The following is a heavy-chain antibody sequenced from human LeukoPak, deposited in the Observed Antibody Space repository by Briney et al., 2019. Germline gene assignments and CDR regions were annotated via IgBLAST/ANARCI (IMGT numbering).Heavy chain of an antibody. Sequence: SETLSLTCAVYGGSFSGYYWSWIRQPPGKGLEWIGEINHSGSTNYNLSLKSRVTISVDTSKNQFSLKLSSVTAADTAVYYCARGRRSSTSNTTNWLDPWGQGTLVTVSS. J-gene: IGHJ5*02. CDR2: INHSGST. CDR1: GGSFSGYY. D-gene: IGHD2-2*01. V-gene: IGHV4-34*01. CDR3: ARGRRSSTSNTTNWLDP.